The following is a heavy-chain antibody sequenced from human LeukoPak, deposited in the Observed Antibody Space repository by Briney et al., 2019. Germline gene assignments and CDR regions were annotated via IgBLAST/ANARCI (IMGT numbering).Heavy chain of an antibody. CDR1: GYTFTDYY. D-gene: IGHD3-22*01. CDR3: ARWDYYASSGYCY. J-gene: IGHJ4*02. Sequence: ASVKVSCKVSGYTFTDYYMHWVQQAPGKGLEWMGLINPEDGETKYAEKFQGRVTITRDTSTDTAYMELSSVRSEDTAVYYCARWDYYASSGYCYWGQGTLVTVSS. CDR2: INPEDGET. V-gene: IGHV1-69-2*01.